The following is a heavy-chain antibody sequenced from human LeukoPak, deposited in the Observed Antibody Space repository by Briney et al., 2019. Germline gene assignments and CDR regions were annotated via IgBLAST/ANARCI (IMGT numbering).Heavy chain of an antibody. Sequence: SETLSLTCAVYGGSFSGSYWSWIRQPPGKGLEWIGEINHSGSTNYNPSLKSRVTISVDTSKNQFSLKLSSVTAADTAVYYCARAPPPYYYYMDVWGKGTTVTVSS. J-gene: IGHJ6*03. CDR2: INHSGST. V-gene: IGHV4-34*01. CDR3: ARAPPPYYYYMDV. CDR1: GGSFSGSY.